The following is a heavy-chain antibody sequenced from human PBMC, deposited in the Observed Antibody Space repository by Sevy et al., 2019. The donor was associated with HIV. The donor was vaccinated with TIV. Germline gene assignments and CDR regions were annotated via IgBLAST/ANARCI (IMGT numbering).Heavy chain of an antibody. CDR2: IWYDGSNK. CDR1: GFTFSSYG. J-gene: IGHJ4*02. Sequence: GGSLRLSCAASGFTFSSYGMHWVRQAPGKGLEWVAVIWYDGSNKYYADSVKGRFTISRDNSKNTQYLQMNSLRAEDTAVYYCARDYSRGDEFDYWGQGTLVTVSS. D-gene: IGHD4-4*01. CDR3: ARDYSRGDEFDY. V-gene: IGHV3-33*01.